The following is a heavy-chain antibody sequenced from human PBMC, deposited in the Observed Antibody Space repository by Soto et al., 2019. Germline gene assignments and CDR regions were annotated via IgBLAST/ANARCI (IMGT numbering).Heavy chain of an antibody. CDR3: ARKGGPRITMIVVVITTLPPYFDY. V-gene: IGHV4-34*01. D-gene: IGHD3-22*01. CDR1: GGSSSGYY. Sequence: SETLSLTCAVYGGSSSGYYWSWIRQPPGKGLEWIGEINHSGSTNYNPSLKSRVTISVDTSKNQFSLKLSSVTAADTAVYYCARKGGPRITMIVVVITTLPPYFDYWGQGTLVTVSS. J-gene: IGHJ4*02. CDR2: INHSGST.